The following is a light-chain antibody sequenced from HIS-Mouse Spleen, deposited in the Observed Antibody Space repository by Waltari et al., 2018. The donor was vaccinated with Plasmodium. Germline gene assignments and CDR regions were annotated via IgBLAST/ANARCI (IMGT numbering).Light chain of an antibody. CDR2: DVS. J-gene: IGLJ2*01. Sequence: QSALTQPASVSGSPGQSITISCTGPRSAVVGYNYVAWSQQPPGKAPKLMIYDVSIRPSGVSNRFSGSKSGNTASLTISGLQAEDEADYYCSSYTSSSTVVFGGGTKLTVL. CDR1: RSAVVGYNY. CDR3: SSYTSSSTVV. V-gene: IGLV2-14*03.